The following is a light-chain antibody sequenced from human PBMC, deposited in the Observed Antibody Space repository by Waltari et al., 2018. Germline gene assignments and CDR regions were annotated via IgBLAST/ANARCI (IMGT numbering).Light chain of an antibody. CDR1: PLGAKF. J-gene: IGLJ2*01. CDR2: QDM. CDR3: QAWDTTIVV. V-gene: IGLV3-1*01. Sequence: SYELTQPPSVSVSPGQTATITCPADPLGAKFVAWYQQKSGQSPGLVIYQDMKRPSGIPERFSGSNSGNTATLTISGTQVDDEADFYCQAWDTTIVVFGGGTKLTVL.